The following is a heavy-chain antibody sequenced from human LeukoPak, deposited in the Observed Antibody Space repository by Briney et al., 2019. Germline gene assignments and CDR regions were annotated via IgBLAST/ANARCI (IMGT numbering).Heavy chain of an antibody. CDR1: GFTFHTYW. J-gene: IGHJ3*01. CDR3: ARDLSNKILTMYYDVFDL. Sequence: GGSLRLSCAASGFTFHTYWMTWVRQAPGEGLEWVANIKQDGSRIYYVDSVKGRFTISRDNARNSLYLQMNSLKAEDTAVYYCARDLSNKILTMYYDVFDLWGQGTMVTVSS. CDR2: IKQDGSRI. V-gene: IGHV3-7*03. D-gene: IGHD3-9*01.